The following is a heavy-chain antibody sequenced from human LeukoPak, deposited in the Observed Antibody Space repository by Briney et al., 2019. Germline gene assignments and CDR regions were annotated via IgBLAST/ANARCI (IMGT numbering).Heavy chain of an antibody. J-gene: IGHJ3*02. CDR2: IYSGGSP. CDR3: ARETNIGEVVGALNDVFDI. V-gene: IGHV3-53*01. Sequence: PGGSLRLSCAASGFTVSSNYMSWVRQAPGKRLEWGTVIYSGGSPYYADSVKGRFTISRDNSKNTLYLQMNSLRAEDTAVYYCARETNIGEVVGALNDVFDIWGQGTMVTVSS. D-gene: IGHD1-26*01. CDR1: GFTVSSNY.